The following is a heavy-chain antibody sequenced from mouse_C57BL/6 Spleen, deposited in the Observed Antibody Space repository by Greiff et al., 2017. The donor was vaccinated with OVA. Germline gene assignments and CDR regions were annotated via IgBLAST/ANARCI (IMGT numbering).Heavy chain of an antibody. D-gene: IGHD1-1*01. J-gene: IGHJ2*01. V-gene: IGHV1-64*01. CDR3: SRVHGSSYSLAY. CDR2: IHPNSGST. Sequence: LQQPGAELVKPGASVKLSCKASGYTFTSYWMHWVKQRPGQGLEWIGMIHPNSGSTNYNEKFKSKATLTVDKSSRTAYMQLSSLTTEDSAVYYCSRVHGSSYSLAYWGQGTTLTVSS. CDR1: GYTFTSYW.